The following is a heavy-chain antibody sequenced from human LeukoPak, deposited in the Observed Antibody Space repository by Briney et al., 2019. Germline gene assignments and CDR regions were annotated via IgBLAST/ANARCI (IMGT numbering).Heavy chain of an antibody. CDR2: IYTSGST. V-gene: IGHV4-4*07. CDR3: ARAYYYGSGSYLDY. CDR1: GGSISSYY. J-gene: IGHJ4*02. D-gene: IGHD3-10*01. Sequence: SETLSPTCTVSGGSISSYYWSWIRQPAGKGLEWIGRIYTSGSTNYNPSLKSRVTMSVDTSKNQFSLKLSSVTAADTAVYYCARAYYYGSGSYLDYWGQGTLVTVSS.